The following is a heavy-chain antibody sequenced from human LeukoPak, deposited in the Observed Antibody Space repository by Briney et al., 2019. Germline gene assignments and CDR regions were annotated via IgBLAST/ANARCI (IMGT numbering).Heavy chain of an antibody. Sequence: TGGSLRLSCAASGFAVSNNYISWVRQAPGKGLEWVSIIYSGGSTYYADSVKGRFTISRDNAKNSLYLQMNSLRAEDTALYYCARGLCGGDCYDYWGQGTLVTVSS. CDR3: ARGLCGGDCYDY. CDR2: IYSGGST. V-gene: IGHV3-53*01. CDR1: GFAVSNNY. D-gene: IGHD2-21*02. J-gene: IGHJ4*02.